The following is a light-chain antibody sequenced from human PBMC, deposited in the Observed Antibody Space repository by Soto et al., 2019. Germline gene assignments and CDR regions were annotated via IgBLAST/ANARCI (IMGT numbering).Light chain of an antibody. Sequence: QSALTQPRSVSGSPGESVAISCTGTSSDVGGYNYVSWYQQHPGKAPKLMIFDVSKRPSGVPDRFSGPKSGNTASLTISGLQADDEADYYCCSYAGTYTYVFGTGTKLTVL. CDR3: CSYAGTYTYV. J-gene: IGLJ1*01. CDR1: SSDVGGYNY. CDR2: DVS. V-gene: IGLV2-11*01.